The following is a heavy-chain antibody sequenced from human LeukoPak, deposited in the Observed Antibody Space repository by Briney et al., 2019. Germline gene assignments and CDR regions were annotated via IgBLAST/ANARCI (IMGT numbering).Heavy chain of an antibody. CDR3: ARGYLFDY. CDR1: GGSFSGYY. V-gene: IGHV4-34*01. Sequence: SETLSLTCAVYGGSFSGYYWSWIRQPPGKGLEWIGEINHSGSTNYNPSLKSRVTISVDTSKNQFSLKLSFVTAADTAVYYCARGYLFDYWGQGTLVTVSS. CDR2: INHSGST. J-gene: IGHJ4*02.